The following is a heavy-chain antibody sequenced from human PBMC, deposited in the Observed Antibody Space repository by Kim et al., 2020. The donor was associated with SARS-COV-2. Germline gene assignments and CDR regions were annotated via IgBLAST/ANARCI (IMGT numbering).Heavy chain of an antibody. D-gene: IGHD3-22*01. CDR2: INHSGST. Sequence: SETLSLTCAVYGGSFSGYYWSWIRQPPGKGLEWIGEINHSGSTNYNPSLKSRVTISVDTSKNQFSLKLSSVTAADTAVYYCARGLWYYYDSSGYPDYWGQGTLVTVSS. V-gene: IGHV4-34*01. CDR1: GGSFSGYY. CDR3: ARGLWYYYDSSGYPDY. J-gene: IGHJ4*02.